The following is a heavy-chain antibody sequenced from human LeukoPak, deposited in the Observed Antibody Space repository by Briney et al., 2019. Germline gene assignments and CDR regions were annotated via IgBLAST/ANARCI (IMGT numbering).Heavy chain of an antibody. CDR3: ARDIAAASTCFDY. Sequence: GGSLRLSCAASGFTFSSYWMSWVRQAPGKGLEWVANIKQDGSEKYYVDSVKGRFTISRDNAKNSLYLQMNSLRAEDTAVYYCARDIAAASTCFDYWGQGTLVTVSS. CDR1: GFTFSSYW. V-gene: IGHV3-7*01. D-gene: IGHD6-13*01. J-gene: IGHJ4*02. CDR2: IKQDGSEK.